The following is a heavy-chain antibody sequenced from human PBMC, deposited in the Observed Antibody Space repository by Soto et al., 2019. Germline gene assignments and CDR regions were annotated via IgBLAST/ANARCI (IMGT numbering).Heavy chain of an antibody. CDR3: ARQIYDSDTGPNFQYYFDS. J-gene: IGHJ4*02. Sequence: GESLKIYCKGSGYSFAGYWITWVRQKPGKGLEWMGRIDPSDSQTYYSPSFRGHVTISATKSITTVFLQWSSLRASDTAMYYCARQIYDSDTGPNFQYYFDSWGQGTPVTVSS. D-gene: IGHD3-22*01. V-gene: IGHV5-10-1*01. CDR1: GYSFAGYW. CDR2: IDPSDSQT.